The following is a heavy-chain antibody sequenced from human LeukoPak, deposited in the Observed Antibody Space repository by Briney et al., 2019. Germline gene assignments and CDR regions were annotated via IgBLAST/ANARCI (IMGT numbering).Heavy chain of an antibody. D-gene: IGHD6-13*01. CDR1: GFSLSSYS. J-gene: IGHJ2*01. CDR2: ISNSDSTV. CDR3: ARDAAAIGTYWYFDL. Sequence: GGSLRLSCAASGFSLSSYSMNWVRQAPGKGLEWVSYISNSDSTVYYADSVKGRFTISRDNAKLSLFLQMNTLRDEDTAVYYCARDAAAIGTYWYFDLWGRGTLVTVSS. V-gene: IGHV3-48*02.